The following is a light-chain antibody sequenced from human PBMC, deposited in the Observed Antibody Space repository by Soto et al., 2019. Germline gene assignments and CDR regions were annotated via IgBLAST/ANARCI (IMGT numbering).Light chain of an antibody. Sequence: DIVMTQSPDSLAVSLGERATINCKSSQSVLYSSNNKNYVAWYQQKPGQPPKLLIYWASTRESGVPDRVSGSGSRTDFTLTISSLQAEDVAVYYCKQYYSTPRTFGQGTKVEIK. CDR3: KQYYSTPRT. CDR1: QSVLYSSNNKNY. V-gene: IGKV4-1*01. CDR2: WAS. J-gene: IGKJ1*01.